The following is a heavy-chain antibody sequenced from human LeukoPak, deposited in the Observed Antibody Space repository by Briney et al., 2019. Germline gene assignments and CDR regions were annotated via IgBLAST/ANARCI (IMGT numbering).Heavy chain of an antibody. Sequence: ASVKVSCKASGYTFTNYGIIWVRQAPGQGLEWMGWISANSGNTNYAQNVQGRVTMTTDASTSTAYMDLRSLRSEDTAVYYCARGVYSSSWYYYWGQGTLVTVSS. D-gene: IGHD6-13*01. CDR3: ARGVYSSSWYYY. J-gene: IGHJ4*02. CDR2: ISANSGNT. CDR1: GYTFTNYG. V-gene: IGHV1-18*01.